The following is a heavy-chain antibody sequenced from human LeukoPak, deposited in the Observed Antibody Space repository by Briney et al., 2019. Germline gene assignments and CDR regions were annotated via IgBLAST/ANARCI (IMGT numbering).Heavy chain of an antibody. CDR3: ARGIAARPFDY. D-gene: IGHD6-6*01. V-gene: IGHV1-46*01. CDR1: GYTFTSYY. CDR2: ISPSGGST. Sequence: ASVKVSCKASGYTFTSYYMHWVRQAPGQGLEWMGIISPSGGSTSYAQKFQGRVTMTRDMSTSTVYMELSSLRSEDTAVYYCARGIAARPFDYWGQGTLVTVSS. J-gene: IGHJ4*02.